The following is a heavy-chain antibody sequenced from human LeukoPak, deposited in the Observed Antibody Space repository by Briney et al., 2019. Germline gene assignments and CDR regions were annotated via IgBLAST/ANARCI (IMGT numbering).Heavy chain of an antibody. CDR1: GFTFDDYA. CDR2: ISWNSGSI. Sequence: GGSLRLSCAASGFTFDDYATHWVRQAPGKGLEWVSGISWNSGSIGYADSVKGRFTISRDNAKNSLYLQMNSLRAEDTALYYCAKDTDSRIRGTFDIWGQGTMVTVSS. V-gene: IGHV3-9*01. J-gene: IGHJ3*02. D-gene: IGHD3-16*01. CDR3: AKDTDSRIRGTFDI.